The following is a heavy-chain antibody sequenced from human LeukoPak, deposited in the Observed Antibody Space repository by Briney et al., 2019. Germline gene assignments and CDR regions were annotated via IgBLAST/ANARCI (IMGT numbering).Heavy chain of an antibody. CDR3: ARDLLCFDY. CDR1: GFTFSTFA. CDR2: ITGAGSTT. V-gene: IGHV3-23*01. D-gene: IGHD2-21*01. Sequence: GGSLRLSCAASGFTFSTFAMSWVRQDPGRGLEWVSSITGAGSTTYYPESVKGRFTISRDNSKNTLYLQMNSLRAEDTAVYYCARDLLCFDYWGQGTLVTVSP. J-gene: IGHJ4*02.